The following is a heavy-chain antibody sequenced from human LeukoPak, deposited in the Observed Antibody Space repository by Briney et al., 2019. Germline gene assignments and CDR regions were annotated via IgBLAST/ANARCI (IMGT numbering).Heavy chain of an antibody. J-gene: IGHJ4*02. D-gene: IGHD2-2*01. CDR3: ARERRTAVGSRVDY. CDR1: GGSISSYY. Sequence: PSETLSLTCTVSGGSISSYYWSWIRQPPGKGLEWIGYIYYSGGTNYNPSLKSRVTISVDTSKNQFSLKLSSVTAADTAVYYCARERRTAVGSRVDYWGQGTLVTVSS. V-gene: IGHV4-59*01. CDR2: IYYSGGT.